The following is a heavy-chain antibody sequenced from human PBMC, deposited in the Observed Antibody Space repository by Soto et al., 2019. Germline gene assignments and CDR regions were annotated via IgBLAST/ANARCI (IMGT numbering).Heavy chain of an antibody. J-gene: IGHJ4*02. V-gene: IGHV3-23*01. D-gene: IGHD3-22*01. CDR3: AKSRYADSSGDYYDF. CDR2: IGGRGTSS. Sequence: GGSLRLSCAASGFTFSNYAMSWVRQAPGKGLEWVSGIGGRGTSSYYADSVKGRFAISRDNSYNTLFLQLHSLRAEDTAVYYCAKSRYADSSGDYYDFCGQGTRVTVYS. CDR1: GFTFSNYA.